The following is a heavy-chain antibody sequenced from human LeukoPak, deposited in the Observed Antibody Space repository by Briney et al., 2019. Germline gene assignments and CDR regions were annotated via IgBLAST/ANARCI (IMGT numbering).Heavy chain of an antibody. D-gene: IGHD1-26*01. CDR2: IYSGGST. V-gene: IGHV3-53*01. Sequence: GGSLRLSCAASGFTVSSNYMSWVRQAPGKGLEWDSVIYSGGSTYYADSVKGRFTISRDNSQNTLYLQMNSLRAEDTAVYYCARENSGSYRVRWFDPWGQGTLVTVSS. CDR1: GFTVSSNY. CDR3: ARENSGSYRVRWFDP. J-gene: IGHJ5*02.